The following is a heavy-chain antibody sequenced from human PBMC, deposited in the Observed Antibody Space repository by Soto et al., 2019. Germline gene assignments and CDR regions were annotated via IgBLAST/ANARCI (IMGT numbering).Heavy chain of an antibody. J-gene: IGHJ3*02. V-gene: IGHV3-30*18. CDR3: AKEGTGLYNAFDI. D-gene: IGHD3-10*01. CDR2: LLDDGSK. Sequence: QVELVESGGGVVRPGRSLRLSCAASRFPFSYYAMHWVRQAPGKGLEFVAVLLDDGSKYYADSVKGRFTISKDNSMKTVDLEMSSLRPEDTALCYCAKEGTGLYNAFDIWGQGTMVTVS. CDR1: RFPFSYYA.